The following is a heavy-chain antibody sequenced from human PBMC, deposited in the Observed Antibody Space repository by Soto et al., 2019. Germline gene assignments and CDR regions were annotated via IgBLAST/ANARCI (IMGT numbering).Heavy chain of an antibody. Sequence: EVQLLKSGGGLVQPGGSLRLSCAASGFTFSSYAMSWVRQAPGKGLEWVSGISGSGGSTYYADSVKGRFTISRDNSKNTLYLAMNSLRAEDTAVYYCTEERYGDYGWYFDYWGQGTLVTVSS. V-gene: IGHV3-23*01. CDR3: TEERYGDYGWYFDY. J-gene: IGHJ4*02. CDR1: GFTFSSYA. D-gene: IGHD4-17*01. CDR2: ISGSGGST.